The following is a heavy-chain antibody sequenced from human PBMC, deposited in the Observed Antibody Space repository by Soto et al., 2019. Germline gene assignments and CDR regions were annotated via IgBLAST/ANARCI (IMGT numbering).Heavy chain of an antibody. D-gene: IGHD2-8*01. J-gene: IGHJ5*02. CDR1: GGSISSGGYS. CDR2: IYHSGST. Sequence: PSETLSLTCAVSGGSISSGGYSWSWIRQPPGKGLEWIGYIYHSGSTYYNPSLKSRVTISVDRSKNQFSLKLSSVTAADTAVYYCARGRGGTNGVCPPHWFDPWGQGTLVTVSS. V-gene: IGHV4-30-2*01. CDR3: ARGRGGTNGVCPPHWFDP.